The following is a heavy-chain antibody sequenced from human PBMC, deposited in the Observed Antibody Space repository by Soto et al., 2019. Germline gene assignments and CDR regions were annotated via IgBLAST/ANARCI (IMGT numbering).Heavy chain of an antibody. J-gene: IGHJ4*01. Sequence: GGSLRLSCAASGFTFSSYSMNLVRQAPGKGLEWVSYVSSSSSTIYYADSVKGRFTISRDNAKNSLSLQMNSMRDEDTAVYYCARDPGLHYSDTPDYWGEGTLVTVSS. CDR2: VSSSSSTI. CDR3: ARDPGLHYSDTPDY. V-gene: IGHV3-48*02. CDR1: GFTFSSYS. D-gene: IGHD2-15*01.